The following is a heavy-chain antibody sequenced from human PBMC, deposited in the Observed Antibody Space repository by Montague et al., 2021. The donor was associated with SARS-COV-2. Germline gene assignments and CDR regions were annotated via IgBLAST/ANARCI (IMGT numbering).Heavy chain of an antibody. Sequence: SLRLSCSASGFTFGSYDMNWVRQAPGKGLEWVSYISWSGSIIYYADSVKGRFTISRDNAKNSLYLQMNSLRAEDTAVYYCAREDKGFAGQGDDYWGQGTLVTVSS. V-gene: IGHV3-48*03. J-gene: IGHJ4*02. CDR1: GFTFGSYD. CDR2: ISWSGSII. D-gene: IGHD1-1*01. CDR3: AREDKGFAGQGDDY.